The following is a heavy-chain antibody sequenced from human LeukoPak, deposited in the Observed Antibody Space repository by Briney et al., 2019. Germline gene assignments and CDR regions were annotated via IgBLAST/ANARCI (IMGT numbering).Heavy chain of an antibody. CDR3: ARVPSYYYGSGSSGYYYYGMDV. CDR2: IYHGGST. D-gene: IGHD3-10*01. Sequence: SGTLSLTCDVSGDSISGSNWWNWVRQPPGKGLEWIGGIYHGGSTYYNPSLKSRVTISVDTSKDQFSLKLSSVTAADTAVYYCARVPSYYYGSGSSGYYYYGMDVWGQGTTVTVSS. CDR1: GDSISGSNW. V-gene: IGHV4-4*02. J-gene: IGHJ6*02.